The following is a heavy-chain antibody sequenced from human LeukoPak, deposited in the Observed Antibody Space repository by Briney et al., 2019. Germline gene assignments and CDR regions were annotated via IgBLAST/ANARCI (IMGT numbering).Heavy chain of an antibody. CDR1: GGTFSSYA. CDR2: IIPIFGTA. Sequence: GASVKVSCKASGGTFSSYAISWVRQAPGQGLEWMGGIIPIFGTANYAQKFQGRVTITADESTSTAYMELSSLRSDDTAVYYCARDQYYGSGTNWFDPWGQGALVTVSS. J-gene: IGHJ5*02. D-gene: IGHD3-10*01. CDR3: ARDQYYGSGTNWFDP. V-gene: IGHV1-69*13.